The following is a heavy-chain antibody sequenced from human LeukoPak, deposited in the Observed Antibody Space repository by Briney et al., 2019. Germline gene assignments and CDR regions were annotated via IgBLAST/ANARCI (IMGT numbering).Heavy chain of an antibody. V-gene: IGHV4-34*01. CDR3: ARSGRRYYGSGSYPPSKRFDP. Sequence: SETLSLTCAVYGGSFSGYYWSWIRQPPGKGLEWIGEINHSGSTNYNPSLKSRVTISIDTSKNQFSLKLSSVTAADTAVYYCARSGRRYYGSGSYPPSKRFDPWGQGTLVTVSS. CDR2: INHSGST. D-gene: IGHD3-10*01. CDR1: GGSFSGYY. J-gene: IGHJ5*02.